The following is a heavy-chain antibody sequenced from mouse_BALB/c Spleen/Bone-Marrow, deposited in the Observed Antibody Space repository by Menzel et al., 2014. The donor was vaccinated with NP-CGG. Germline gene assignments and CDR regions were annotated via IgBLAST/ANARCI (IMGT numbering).Heavy chain of an antibody. V-gene: IGHV6-6*02. Sequence: EVQGVESGGGLVQPGGSMKLSCVASGFTFSNYWMNWVRQSPEKGLEWVAEIRLKSNNYATHYAESVKGRFTIPRDDSKSSVYLQMNNLRAEDTGIYYCTSITPWFAYWGQGTLVTVSA. CDR3: TSITPWFAY. J-gene: IGHJ3*01. CDR1: GFTFSNYW. D-gene: IGHD1-1*01. CDR2: IRLKSNNYAT.